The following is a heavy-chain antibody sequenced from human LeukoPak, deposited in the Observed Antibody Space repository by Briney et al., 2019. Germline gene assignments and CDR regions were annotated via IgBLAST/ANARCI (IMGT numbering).Heavy chain of an antibody. CDR1: GFTFNSYT. Sequence: GGSLRLPCAASGFTFNSYTMNWVRQAPGKGLEWVSSISSSSSYIYYADSVKGRFTISRDNAKNSLYLQMNSLRAEDTAVYYCARVYCSGGSCYYGAFDYWGQGTLVTVSS. J-gene: IGHJ4*02. CDR2: ISSSSSYI. CDR3: ARVYCSGGSCYYGAFDY. V-gene: IGHV3-21*01. D-gene: IGHD2-15*01.